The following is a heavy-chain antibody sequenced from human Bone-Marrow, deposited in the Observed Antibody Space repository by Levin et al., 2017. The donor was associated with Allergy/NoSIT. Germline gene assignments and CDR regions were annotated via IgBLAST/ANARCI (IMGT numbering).Heavy chain of an antibody. D-gene: IGHD3-22*01. V-gene: IGHV3-23*01. Sequence: GGSLRLSCLASGFPFSNYAMTWVRQAPGKGLEWVSSITKTGDKTDYADSAKGLFTVSRDNSQNTLYLQLNSLRAEDTAVYFCGRERPGYYDYTGDRVFYGMDVWGHGTTVTVSS. J-gene: IGHJ6*02. CDR3: GRERPGYYDYTGDRVFYGMDV. CDR1: GFPFSNYA. CDR2: ITKTGDKT.